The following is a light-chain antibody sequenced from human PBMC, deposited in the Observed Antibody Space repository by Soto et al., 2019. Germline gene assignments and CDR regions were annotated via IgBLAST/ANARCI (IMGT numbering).Light chain of an antibody. V-gene: IGKV3-15*01. CDR2: GAS. CDR3: QQYGSSPPLT. J-gene: IGKJ4*01. Sequence: EIVMTQSPATLCVSPGERATLSCRASQSLSGNLAWYQQKPGQAPRLLIYGASTRATGIPARFSGSGSGTEFTLTISSLQSEDFAVYYCQQYGSSPPLTFGGGTKVDIK. CDR1: QSLSGN.